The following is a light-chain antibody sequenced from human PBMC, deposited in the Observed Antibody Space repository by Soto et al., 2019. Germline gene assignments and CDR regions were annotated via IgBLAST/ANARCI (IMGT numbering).Light chain of an antibody. J-gene: IGLJ2*01. CDR3: AAWDERLRGVV. CDR1: SPNIGSNS. V-gene: IGLV1-44*01. CDR2: SNH. Sequence: QLVLTQPPSESGTPGQTVTISCSGSSPNIGSNSVNWYQHLPGTAPTLLMYSNHQRPSGVPDRFSGSKSGTSASLAISGLQSADEADYYCAAWDERLRGVVFGGGTKLTVL.